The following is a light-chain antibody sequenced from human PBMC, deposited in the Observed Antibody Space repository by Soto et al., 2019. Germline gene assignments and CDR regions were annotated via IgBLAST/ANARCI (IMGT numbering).Light chain of an antibody. CDR2: EVS. J-gene: IGLJ1*01. CDR3: SSYTGSSPVDG. V-gene: IGLV2-14*01. Sequence: QSLLTQPASVSGSPGQSITISCTGTSSDVGGYNYVSWYQQHPGKAPKLMIYEVSNRPSGVSNRFSGSKSGNTASLTISGLQAEDEADYYFSSYTGSSPVDGVGTWTKVTVL. CDR1: SSDVGGYNY.